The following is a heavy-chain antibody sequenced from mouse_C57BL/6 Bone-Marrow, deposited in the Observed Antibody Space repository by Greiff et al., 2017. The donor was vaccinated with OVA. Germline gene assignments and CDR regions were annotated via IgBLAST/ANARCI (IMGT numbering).Heavy chain of an antibody. CDR3: ARAGDFYFDY. CDR1: GYTFTSYW. J-gene: IGHJ2*01. Sequence: QVQLQQPGAELVKPGASVKLSCKASGYTFTSYWMHWVKQRPGQGLEWIGMIHPNSGSTNYNEKFKSKATLTVEKSSSTAYMQLSSLTSEDSAVYYCARAGDFYFDYWGQGTTLTVSS. D-gene: IGHD3-3*01. CDR2: IHPNSGST. V-gene: IGHV1-64*01.